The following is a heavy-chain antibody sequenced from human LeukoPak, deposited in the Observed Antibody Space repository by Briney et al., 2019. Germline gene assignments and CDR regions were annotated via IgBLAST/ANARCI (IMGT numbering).Heavy chain of an antibody. CDR1: GGSISSSSYY. Sequence: SETLSLTCTVSGGSISSSSYYWGWIRPPPGKGLEWIGIIYYSGSTYYNPSLKSRVTISVDTSKNQFSLKLSSVTAADTAVYYCARTTEGGYSYGYFYYYYMDVWGKGTTVTISS. V-gene: IGHV4-39*07. D-gene: IGHD5-18*01. CDR2: IYYSGST. J-gene: IGHJ6*03. CDR3: ARTTEGGYSYGYFYYYYMDV.